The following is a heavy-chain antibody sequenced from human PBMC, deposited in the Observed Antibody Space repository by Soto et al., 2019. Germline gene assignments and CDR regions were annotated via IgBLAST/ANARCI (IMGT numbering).Heavy chain of an antibody. D-gene: IGHD4-17*01. CDR3: GRGTDYGDSRMGY. CDR2: INHSGST. Sequence: QVQLQQWGAGLLKPSETLSLTCAVYGGSFSGYYWSWIRQPPGKGLEWIGEINHSGSTNYNPSLKSRVTISVDTSKNQFSLKLSSVTAADTAVYYCGRGTDYGDSRMGYWGQGTLVTVSS. J-gene: IGHJ4*02. CDR1: GGSFSGYY. V-gene: IGHV4-34*01.